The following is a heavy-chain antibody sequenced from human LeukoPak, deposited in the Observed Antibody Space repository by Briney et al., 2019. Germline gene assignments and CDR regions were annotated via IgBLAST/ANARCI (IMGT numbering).Heavy chain of an antibody. J-gene: IGHJ6*03. CDR1: GFTFSSYA. V-gene: IGHV3-23*01. Sequence: GGSLRLSCAASGFTFSSYAMSWVRQARGKGLEWVSDISGSGGSTYYADSVKGRFTISRDNSKNTLYLQMNSLRAEDTAVYYCAKVGQQLNPELPYYYYYMDVWGKRTTVTVSS. D-gene: IGHD5-24*01. CDR3: AKVGQQLNPELPYYYYYMDV. CDR2: ISGSGGST.